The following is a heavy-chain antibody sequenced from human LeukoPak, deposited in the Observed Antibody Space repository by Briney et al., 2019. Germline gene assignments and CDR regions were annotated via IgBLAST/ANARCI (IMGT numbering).Heavy chain of an antibody. CDR3: ARLTALAGHRGAFDI. Sequence: KPSETLSLTSTVSGGSISSHYWSWIRQPPGKGLEWIATIYYNGNTFYNPSLKSRVAISIDMSKSQFSLHLSSVTAADTAIYYCARLTALAGHRGAFDIWGPGTMVTVSS. J-gene: IGHJ3*02. V-gene: IGHV4-59*04. D-gene: IGHD6-19*01. CDR2: IYYNGNT. CDR1: GGSISSHY.